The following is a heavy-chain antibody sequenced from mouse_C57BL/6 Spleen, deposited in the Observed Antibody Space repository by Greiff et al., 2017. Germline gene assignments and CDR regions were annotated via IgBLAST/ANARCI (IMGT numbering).Heavy chain of an antibody. CDR1: GFTFSDYG. J-gene: IGHJ2*01. Sequence: EVKLMESGGGLVKPGGSLKLSCAASGFTFSDYGMHWVRQAPEQGLEWVAYISSGSSTINYADKVKGRFTLTRDNAKNTLFLQMTSLRSEDTAMYYCAREGVKLTGTAFDYWGQGTTLTVSS. CDR2: ISSGSSTI. CDR3: AREGVKLTGTAFDY. V-gene: IGHV5-17*01. D-gene: IGHD4-1*01.